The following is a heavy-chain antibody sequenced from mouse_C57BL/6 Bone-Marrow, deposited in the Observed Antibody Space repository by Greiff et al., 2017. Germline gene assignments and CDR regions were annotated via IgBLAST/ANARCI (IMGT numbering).Heavy chain of an antibody. CDR1: GYSITSGYY. CDR2: ISYDGSN. J-gene: IGHJ3*01. CDR3: ARWLLFFAY. D-gene: IGHD2-3*01. Sequence: EVKLVESGPGLVKPSQSLSLTCSVTGYSITSGYYWNWIRQFPGNKLEWMGYISYDGSNNYNPSLNNRISITRDTSKNQFFLKLNSVTTEDTATYYCARWLLFFAYWGQGTLVTVSA. V-gene: IGHV3-6*01.